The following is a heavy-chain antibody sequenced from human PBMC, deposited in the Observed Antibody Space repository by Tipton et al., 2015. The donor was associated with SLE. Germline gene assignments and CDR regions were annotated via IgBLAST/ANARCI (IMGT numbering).Heavy chain of an antibody. V-gene: IGHV4-59*01. Sequence: TLSLTCSVSGGSIGYNYWNWIRQPPGKGLEWIGYVFYSGATSYNPSLKSRVTMSVDTAKNQVSLSLTSVTAADTAVYFCTRAEYSAFDVTRFDLWGQGILLTVSS. CDR2: VFYSGAT. CDR3: TRAEYSAFDVTRFDL. D-gene: IGHD5-12*01. CDR1: GGSIGYNY. J-gene: IGHJ4*02.